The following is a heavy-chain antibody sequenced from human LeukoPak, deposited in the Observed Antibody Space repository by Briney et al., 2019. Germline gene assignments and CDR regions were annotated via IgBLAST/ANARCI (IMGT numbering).Heavy chain of an antibody. Sequence: GGSLRLSCAASGFTFSSYGMHWVRQALGKGLGWVAVISYDGSNKYYADSVKGRFTISRDNSKNTLYLDMDSLTPEDTAVYYCAAAGLGVAHWFSSWGQGALVIVSS. CDR3: AAAGLGVAHWFSS. V-gene: IGHV3-30*03. CDR2: ISYDGSNK. J-gene: IGHJ5*01. D-gene: IGHD2-15*01. CDR1: GFTFSSYG.